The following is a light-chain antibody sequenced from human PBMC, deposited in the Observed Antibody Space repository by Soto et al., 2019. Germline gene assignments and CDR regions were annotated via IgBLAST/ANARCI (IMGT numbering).Light chain of an antibody. J-gene: IGKJ1*01. Sequence: DIQVTQSPSSVSASVGDRVTITCRASQVINNWLAWYQQKPGKAPEVLISGASSLQSGVPSRFSGSGSGTDFTLTINSLQPEDCATYYCQPTNIFPWTFGQGTKVEIK. CDR1: QVINNW. V-gene: IGKV1-12*02. CDR2: GAS. CDR3: QPTNIFPWT.